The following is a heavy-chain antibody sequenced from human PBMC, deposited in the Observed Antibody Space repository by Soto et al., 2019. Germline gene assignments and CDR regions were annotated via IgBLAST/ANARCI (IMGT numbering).Heavy chain of an antibody. V-gene: IGHV4-39*01. D-gene: IGHD3-10*01. CDR1: GVSFSSSSYY. CDR3: ARCITVVLGVAREFDY. Sequence: QVQLQESGPGLVKPSETLSLTCTVSGVSFSSSSYYWGWIRQPPGKGLEWIGSIYYSGSTYYNPSLKSRVNIYVATSKNKSSLRLNSVTAADTAVYYCARCITVVLGVAREFDYWGQGTLVTVSS. CDR2: IYYSGST. J-gene: IGHJ4*02.